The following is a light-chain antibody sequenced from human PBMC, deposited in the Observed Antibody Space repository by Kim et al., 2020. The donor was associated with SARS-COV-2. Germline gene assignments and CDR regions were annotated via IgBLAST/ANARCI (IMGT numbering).Light chain of an antibody. CDR1: QSIGSS. CDR3: HQSFGVPHT. Sequence: VTPKEKVTITCRASQSIGSSLHWYQQKPDQSPKLLIKFASQSISGVPSRFSGSGSGTNFTLTINSLEAEDAATYYCHQSFGVPHTFGQGTKVDIK. V-gene: IGKV6-21*02. J-gene: IGKJ1*01. CDR2: FAS.